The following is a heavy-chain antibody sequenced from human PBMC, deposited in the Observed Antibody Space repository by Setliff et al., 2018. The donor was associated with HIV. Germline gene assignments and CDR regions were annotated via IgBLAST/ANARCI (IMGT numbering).Heavy chain of an antibody. J-gene: IGHJ4*02. CDR3: ARGPSGVVPAAFYGPLEY. Sequence: ASVKVSCKASGYTFTNYAIHWVRQAPGQRLQWMGWVDAGNGNTKYSQELQGRVTITRDPSASTAYMEVNSLPSEDMALYFCARGPSGVVPAAFYGPLEYWGQGTLVTVSS. V-gene: IGHV1-3*03. D-gene: IGHD2-2*01. CDR1: GYTFTNYA. CDR2: VDAGNGNT.